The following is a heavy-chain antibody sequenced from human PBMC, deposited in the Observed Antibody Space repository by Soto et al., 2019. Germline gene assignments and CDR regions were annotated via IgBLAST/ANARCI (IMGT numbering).Heavy chain of an antibody. V-gene: IGHV4-34*01. D-gene: IGHD6-6*01. Sequence: SETLSLTCAVYGGSFSGYYWSWIRQPPGKGLEWIGEINHSGSTNYNPSLKSRVTISVDTSKNQFSLKLSSVTAADTAVYYCARAPKVSGSSQTRPDFWGQGTLVT. J-gene: IGHJ4*02. CDR1: GGSFSGYY. CDR3: ARAPKVSGSSQTRPDF. CDR2: INHSGST.